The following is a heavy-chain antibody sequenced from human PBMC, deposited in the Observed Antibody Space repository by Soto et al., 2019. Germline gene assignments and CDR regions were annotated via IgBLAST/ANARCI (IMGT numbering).Heavy chain of an antibody. J-gene: IGHJ5*02. CDR1: GFTFSSYA. D-gene: IGHD3-10*01. CDR2: ISGSGGST. CDR3: AKDGSMVRGVIIYWFDP. Sequence: VGSLRLSCAASGFTFSSYAMSWVRQAPGKGLEWVSAISGSGGSTYYADSVKGRFTISRDNSKNTLYLQMNSLRAEDTAVYYCAKDGSMVRGVIIYWFDPWGQGTLVTVSS. V-gene: IGHV3-23*01.